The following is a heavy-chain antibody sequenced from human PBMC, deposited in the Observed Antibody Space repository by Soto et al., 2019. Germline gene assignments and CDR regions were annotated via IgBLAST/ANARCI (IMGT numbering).Heavy chain of an antibody. CDR1: GGSISSGGYY. CDR2: IYYSGST. V-gene: IGHV4-31*03. D-gene: IGHD3-10*01. J-gene: IGHJ4*02. Sequence: SETLSLTCTVSGGSISSGGYYWSWIRQHPGKGLEWIGYIYYSGSTYYNPSLKSRVTISVDTSKNQFSLKLSSVTAADTAVYYCASEREYGSGSYYSLLFDYWGQGTLVTVSS. CDR3: ASEREYGSGSYYSLLFDY.